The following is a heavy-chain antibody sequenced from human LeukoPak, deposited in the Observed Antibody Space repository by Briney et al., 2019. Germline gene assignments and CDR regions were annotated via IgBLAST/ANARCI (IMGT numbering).Heavy chain of an antibody. CDR2: INPNSGGT. J-gene: IGHJ6*03. V-gene: IGHV1-2*02. CDR3: ARDPMVRGLRPYYYYMDV. CDR1: GYTFTVHY. D-gene: IGHD3-10*01. Sequence: ASVTVSFKPSGYTFTVHYMHWVRQAPGQGLEWLGWINPNSGGTIYAQRFQGRVTMTRDTSISTAYMELSRLRSDDTAVYYCARDPMVRGLRPYYYYMDVWGKGTTVTVSS.